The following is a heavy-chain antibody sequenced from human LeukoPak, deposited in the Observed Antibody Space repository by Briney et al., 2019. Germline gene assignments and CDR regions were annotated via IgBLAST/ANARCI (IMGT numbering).Heavy chain of an antibody. D-gene: IGHD2-15*01. CDR3: ARDRRISGLRGAFDI. Sequence: LPGGSLRLSCAASGFTFSSYEMNWVRQAPGKGLEWVSYISSSGSTIYYADSVKGRFTISRDNAKNSLYLQMNSLRAEDTAVYYCARDRRISGLRGAFDIWGQGTMVTVSS. CDR1: GFTFSSYE. CDR2: ISSSGSTI. J-gene: IGHJ3*02. V-gene: IGHV3-48*03.